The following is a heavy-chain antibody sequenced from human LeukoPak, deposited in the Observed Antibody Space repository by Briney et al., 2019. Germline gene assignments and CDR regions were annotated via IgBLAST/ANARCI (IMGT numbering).Heavy chain of an antibody. Sequence: SETLSLTCTVSGGSISSHYWSWIRQPPGKGLEWIGYIYYSGSTNYNPSLKSRVTISVDTSKNQFSLKLSSVTAADTAVYYCARGATVTSRHYYYYYYMDVWGKGTTVTVSS. J-gene: IGHJ6*03. CDR1: GGSISSHY. D-gene: IGHD4-17*01. CDR2: IYYSGST. V-gene: IGHV4-59*11. CDR3: ARGATVTSRHYYYYYYMDV.